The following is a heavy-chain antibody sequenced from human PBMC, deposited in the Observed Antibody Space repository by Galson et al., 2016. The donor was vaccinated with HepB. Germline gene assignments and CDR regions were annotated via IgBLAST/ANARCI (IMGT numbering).Heavy chain of an antibody. Sequence: SVKVSCKASGYTFTSYAMVWVRQAPGQGPEWMGWISGYNGNTDYAQKFQGRVTMTSDTSTSTAYMELRSLKSDATAVYYCARGIAAAGIGWFYPWGQGTQVTVSS. J-gene: IGHJ5*02. D-gene: IGHD6-13*01. CDR3: ARGIAAAGIGWFYP. CDR1: GYTFTSYA. V-gene: IGHV1-18*01. CDR2: ISGYNGNT.